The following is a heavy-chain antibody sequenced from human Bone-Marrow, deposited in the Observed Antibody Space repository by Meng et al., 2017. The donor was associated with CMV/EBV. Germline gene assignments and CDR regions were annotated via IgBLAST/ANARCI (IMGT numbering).Heavy chain of an antibody. CDR3: ARVKLLGNYGMDV. CDR1: GFTFSDYY. Sequence: GGSLRLSCAASGFTFSDYYMSWIRQAPGKGLEWVSSISSSSSYIYYADSVKGRFTISRDNAKNSLYLQMNSLRAEDTAVYYCARVKLLGNYGMDVWGQGTTVTVSS. CDR2: ISSSSSYI. V-gene: IGHV3-11*06. J-gene: IGHJ6*01. D-gene: IGHD2-21*02.